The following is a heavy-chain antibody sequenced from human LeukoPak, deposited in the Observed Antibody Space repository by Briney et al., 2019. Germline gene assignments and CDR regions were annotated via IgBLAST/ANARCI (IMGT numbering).Heavy chain of an antibody. CDR1: GASISSYY. CDR3: ARENPSGYYNRPIDY. J-gene: IGHJ4*02. Sequence: SETLSLICTVSGASISSYYWSWIRQPPGKGLEWIGDIYYSGSIRYNPSLKSRVTMSVDTSKNQFSLKLSSVTAADTAIYYCARENPSGYYNRPIDYWGQGTLVTVSS. D-gene: IGHD3-22*01. CDR2: IYYSGSI. V-gene: IGHV4-59*01.